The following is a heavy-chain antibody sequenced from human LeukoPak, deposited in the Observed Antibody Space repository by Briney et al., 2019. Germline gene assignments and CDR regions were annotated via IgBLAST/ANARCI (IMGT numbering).Heavy chain of an antibody. CDR3: ASLWGPMIVVVIP. CDR1: GFTFSSYA. Sequence: GGSLRLSCAASGFTFSSYAMHWVRQAPGKGLEWVAVISYDGSNKYYADSVKGRFTISRDNSKNTLYLQMNSLRAEDTAVYYCASLWGPMIVVVIPWGQGTLVTVSS. V-gene: IGHV3-30-3*01. J-gene: IGHJ5*02. D-gene: IGHD3-22*01. CDR2: ISYDGSNK.